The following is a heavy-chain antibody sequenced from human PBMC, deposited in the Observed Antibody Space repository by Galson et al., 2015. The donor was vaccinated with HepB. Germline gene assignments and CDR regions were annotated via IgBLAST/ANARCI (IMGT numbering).Heavy chain of an antibody. CDR1: GGSISSSSYY. CDR3: ARDSGPVSSGWYRLPFDY. J-gene: IGHJ4*02. Sequence: SETLSLTCTVSGGSISSSSYYWGWIRQPPGKGLEWIGSIYYSGSTYYNPSLKSRVTISVDTSKNQFSLKLSSVTAADTAVYYCARDSGPVSSGWYRLPFDYWGQGTLVTVSS. V-gene: IGHV4-39*07. CDR2: IYYSGST. D-gene: IGHD6-19*01.